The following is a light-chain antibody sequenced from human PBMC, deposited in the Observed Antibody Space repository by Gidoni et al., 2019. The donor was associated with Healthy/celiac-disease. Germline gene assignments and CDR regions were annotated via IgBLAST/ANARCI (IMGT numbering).Light chain of an antibody. CDR1: QSVSSY. V-gene: IGKV3-11*01. CDR2: DAS. CDR3: QQRSNWPLT. J-gene: IGKJ4*01. Sequence: EIGLTRSQATRSLSPGEKATLSCRASQSVSSYLAWYQQKPGQAPRLLIYDASNRATGIPARFSGSGSGTDFTLTISSLEPEDFAVYYCQQRSNWPLTFGGXTKVEIK.